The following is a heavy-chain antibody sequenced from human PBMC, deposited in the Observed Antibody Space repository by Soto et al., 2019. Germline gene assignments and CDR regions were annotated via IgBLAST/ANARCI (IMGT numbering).Heavy chain of an antibody. Sequence: QVRLVQSGAEVKRPGASVKVSCRASGYTFVDYALHWVRQAPGQGLEWVGWMNPKTGNIKSSHKFEDRVSITRDTATSTADMELSGLRSEDTAVYFCTREAVVAENWFDPWGQGTLVTVS. D-gene: IGHD3-22*01. V-gene: IGHV1-3*01. CDR2: MNPKTGNI. CDR3: TREAVVAENWFDP. J-gene: IGHJ5*02. CDR1: GYTFVDYA.